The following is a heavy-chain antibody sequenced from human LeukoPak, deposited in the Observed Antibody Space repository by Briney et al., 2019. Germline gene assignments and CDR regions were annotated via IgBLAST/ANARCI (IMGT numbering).Heavy chain of an antibody. V-gene: IGHV4-34*01. CDR3: ARHARGIATRPYYFDS. D-gene: IGHD6-6*01. Sequence: SETLSLACAVYGGSFSGYYWSWIRQPPRKGLEWIGEINHSGSTNYNPSLKSRVTISVEPSNNQFSLKLSSVTAADTAVYYCARHARGIATRPYYFDSWGQGTLVIVSS. J-gene: IGHJ4*02. CDR2: INHSGST. CDR1: GGSFSGYY.